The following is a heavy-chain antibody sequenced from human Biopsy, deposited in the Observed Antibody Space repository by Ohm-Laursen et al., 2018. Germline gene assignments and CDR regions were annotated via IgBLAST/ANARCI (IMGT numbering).Heavy chain of an antibody. J-gene: IGHJ6*02. Sequence: SETLPLTCTVSGSSISSDYWSWIRQTPGKGLEWIGYIYYSGSTNYNPSLKSRVTISVDTSKNQFSLRLNSVAAADTAVYYCARATNSTGWPYYYFYGMDVWGQGTTVTVSS. D-gene: IGHD2/OR15-2a*01. CDR1: GSSISSDY. CDR2: IYYSGST. CDR3: ARATNSTGWPYYYFYGMDV. V-gene: IGHV4-59*01.